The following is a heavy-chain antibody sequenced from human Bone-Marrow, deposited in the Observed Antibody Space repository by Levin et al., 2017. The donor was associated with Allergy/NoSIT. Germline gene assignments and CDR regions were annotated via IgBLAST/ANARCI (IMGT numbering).Heavy chain of an antibody. CDR1: GFVFTDYY. D-gene: IGHD6-13*01. J-gene: IGHJ5*02. Sequence: GASVKVSCKTSGFVFTDYYIHWVRQAPGQGLEWVAMINPSGVMTTYAENFQGRVTLTRDASTSTVYMELNNLRFEDTAVYFCARANGMEAAGAGRRGFDPWGQGTLVTVSS. CDR3: ARANGMEAAGAGRRGFDP. V-gene: IGHV1-46*01. CDR2: INPSGVMT.